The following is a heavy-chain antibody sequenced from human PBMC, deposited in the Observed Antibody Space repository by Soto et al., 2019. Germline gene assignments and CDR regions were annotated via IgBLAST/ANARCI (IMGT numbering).Heavy chain of an antibody. Sequence: EVQLLESGGGLVQPGGSLRLSCAASGFTFSTYAMSWVRQAPGKGLEWVSAISGSGGSTYYADSVKGRFTISRDNSKHKLYLQMNSLRAEDTAVYYCAKDSTNLYYFDYLGQGTLVTVSS. CDR3: AKDSTNLYYFDY. CDR2: ISGSGGST. V-gene: IGHV3-23*01. D-gene: IGHD1-1*01. J-gene: IGHJ4*02. CDR1: GFTFSTYA.